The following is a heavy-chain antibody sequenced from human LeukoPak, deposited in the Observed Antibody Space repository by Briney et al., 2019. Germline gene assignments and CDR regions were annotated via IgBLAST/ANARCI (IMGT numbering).Heavy chain of an antibody. CDR1: VFTFSGYV. V-gene: IGHV3-23*01. Sequence: GGSLRHSSAASVFTFSGYVMCCVRQAPGEGVGWGSNICGVGGSTYYADSVKGRFTISTDNSKKTLYLQMNSLRAEDTAVYYCTKVETAAAATRRGFDYWGQGTLVAVSS. D-gene: IGHD6-13*01. CDR2: ICGVGGST. CDR3: TKVETAAAATRRGFDY. J-gene: IGHJ4*02.